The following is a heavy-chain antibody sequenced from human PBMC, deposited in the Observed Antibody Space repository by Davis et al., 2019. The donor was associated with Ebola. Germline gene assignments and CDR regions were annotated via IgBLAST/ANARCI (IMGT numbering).Heavy chain of an antibody. CDR2: IYSGGST. Sequence: PGGSLRLSCAASGFTVSSNYMSWVRQAPGKGLEWVSVIYSGGSTYYADSVKGRFTISRDNSKNTLYLQMNSLRTDDTALYYCTRGYSSVNIYAFDVWGPGTMVTVSS. CDR1: GFTVSSNY. V-gene: IGHV3-53*01. J-gene: IGHJ3*01. CDR3: TRGYSSVNIYAFDV. D-gene: IGHD2/OR15-2a*01.